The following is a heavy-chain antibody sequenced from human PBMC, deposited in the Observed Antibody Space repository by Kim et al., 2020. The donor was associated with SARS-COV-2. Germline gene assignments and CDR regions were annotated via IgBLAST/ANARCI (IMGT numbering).Heavy chain of an antibody. CDR2: INHSGST. Sequence: SETLSLTCAVYGGSFSGYYWSWIRQPPGKGLEWIGEINHSGSTNYNPSLKSRVTISVDTSKNQFSLKLSSGTAADTAVYYCARAEGCSSTSCYTRRFDYWGQGTLVTVSS. D-gene: IGHD2-2*02. CDR1: GGSFSGYY. V-gene: IGHV4-34*01. J-gene: IGHJ4*02. CDR3: ARAEGCSSTSCYTRRFDY.